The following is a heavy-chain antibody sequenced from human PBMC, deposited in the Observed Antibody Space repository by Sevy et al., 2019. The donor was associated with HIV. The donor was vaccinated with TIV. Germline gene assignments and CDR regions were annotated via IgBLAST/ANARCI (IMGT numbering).Heavy chain of an antibody. CDR3: AKEIGSSGGDVYYYGMDV. CDR1: GFIFTTYG. V-gene: IGHV3-30*18. D-gene: IGHD6-19*01. CDR2: VSYDGSNK. Sequence: GGYLRLSCAASGFIFTTYGMHWVRQAPGKGLEWVAIVSYDGSNKLYADSVKGRFTISRDNSKITLYLTMNSLRTEDTAAYYCAKEIGSSGGDVYYYGMDVWGQGTTVTVSS. J-gene: IGHJ6*02.